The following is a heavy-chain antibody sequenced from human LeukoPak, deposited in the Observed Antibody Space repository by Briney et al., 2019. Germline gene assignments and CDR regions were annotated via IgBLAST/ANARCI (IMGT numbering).Heavy chain of an antibody. J-gene: IGHJ5*02. CDR3: ARDLKFYYGSGRPDWLDP. CDR2: INPSGGST. CDR1: GYTFTSYY. V-gene: IGHV1-46*01. D-gene: IGHD3-10*01. Sequence: ASVKVSCKASGYTFTSYYMHWVRQAPGQGLEWMGIINPSGGSTSYAQKFQGRVTMTRDTSTSTVYMELSSLRSEDTAVYYCARDLKFYYGSGRPDWLDPWAREPWSPSPQ.